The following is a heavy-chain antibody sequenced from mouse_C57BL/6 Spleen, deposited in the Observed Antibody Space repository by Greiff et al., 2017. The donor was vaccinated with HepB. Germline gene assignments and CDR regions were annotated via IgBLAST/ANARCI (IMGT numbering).Heavy chain of an antibody. V-gene: IGHV1-50*01. Sequence: QVQLQQPGAELVKPGASVKLSCKASGYTFTSYWMQWVKQRPGQGLEWIGEIDPSDSYTNYNQKFKGKATLTVDTSSSTAYMQLSSLTSEDSVVYYCAREDFAYWGQGTLVTVSA. CDR3: AREDFAY. CDR1: GYTFTSYW. CDR2: IDPSDSYT. J-gene: IGHJ3*01.